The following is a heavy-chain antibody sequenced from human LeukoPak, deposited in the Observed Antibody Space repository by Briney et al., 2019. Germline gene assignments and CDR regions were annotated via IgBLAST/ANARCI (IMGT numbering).Heavy chain of an antibody. CDR3: ARRSPYNYGSGSYRGTGGSDP. CDR1: GGSISSFH. CDR2: IYYSGST. D-gene: IGHD3-10*01. V-gene: IGHV4-59*08. J-gene: IGHJ5*02. Sequence: SETLSLTCTVSGGSISSFHWNWIRQPPGKGLEWIGYIYYSGSTNYNLSLKSRVTISVDTSKNQFSLRLSSVTAADTAVYYCARRSPYNYGSGSYRGTGGSDPWGQGTLVTVSS.